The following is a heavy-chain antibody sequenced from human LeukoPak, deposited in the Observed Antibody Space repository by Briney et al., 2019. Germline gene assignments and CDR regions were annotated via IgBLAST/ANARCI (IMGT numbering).Heavy chain of an antibody. V-gene: IGHV1-18*01. CDR1: GYTFTSYG. CDR3: ARGDNGDFWYFDL. J-gene: IGHJ2*01. CDR2: ISAYKGNT. D-gene: IGHD4-17*01. Sequence: GASVKVSCTASGYTFTSYGISWVRQAPGQGLEWMGWISAYKGNTNYAQKLQGRVTMTTDTSTSTGYMELRSLRSDDTAVYYCARGDNGDFWYFDLWGRGTLVTVSS.